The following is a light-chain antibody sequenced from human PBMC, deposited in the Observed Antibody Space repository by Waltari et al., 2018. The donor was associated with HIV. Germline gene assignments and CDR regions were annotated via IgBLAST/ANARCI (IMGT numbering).Light chain of an antibody. V-gene: IGLV1-44*01. J-gene: IGLJ3*02. CDR2: KND. CDR3: AAWDDSLNGPNWV. Sequence: QSVLTQPPSASGTPGQWVTISCSGSSSKIGSNIVNWYQQFPGTAPKVLIYKNDQRPSGVPDRFSGSKSGTSASLAISGLQSEDEADYYCAAWDDSLNGPNWVFGGGTKLTVL. CDR1: SSKIGSNI.